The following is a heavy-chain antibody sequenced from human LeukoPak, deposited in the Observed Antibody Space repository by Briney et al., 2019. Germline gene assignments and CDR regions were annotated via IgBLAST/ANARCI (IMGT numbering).Heavy chain of an antibody. CDR2: INPNSGGT. D-gene: IGHD3-22*01. V-gene: IGHV1-2*02. CDR3: ARDHYDSSGYYYCIFDY. J-gene: IGHJ4*02. CDR1: GYTFTGYY. Sequence: ASVKVSCKASGYTFTGYYMHWVRQAPGQGLEWMGWINPNSGGTNYAQKFQGRVTMTRDTSISTAYMELSRLRSDDTAVYYCARDHYDSSGYYYCIFDYWGQGTLVTVSS.